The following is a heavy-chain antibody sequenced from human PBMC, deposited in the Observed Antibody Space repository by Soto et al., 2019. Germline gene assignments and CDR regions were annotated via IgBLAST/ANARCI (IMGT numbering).Heavy chain of an antibody. Sequence: GESLKISCKGSWYDFPNYWIGWVRQLPGKGLEWMGIIYPGDSDVRYSPSFRGQVTITADKPITTAYLQWSSLKASDTAMYYCTRTRPGYGMDVWGQGTTVTVSS. CDR1: WYDFPNYW. J-gene: IGHJ6*02. CDR2: IYPGDSDV. CDR3: TRTRPGYGMDV. V-gene: IGHV5-51*04.